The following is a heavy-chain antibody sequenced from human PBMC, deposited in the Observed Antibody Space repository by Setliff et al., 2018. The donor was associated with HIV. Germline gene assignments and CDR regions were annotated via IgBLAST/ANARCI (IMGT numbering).Heavy chain of an antibody. J-gene: IGHJ4*01. CDR1: SGSISSGTYY. V-gene: IGHV4-30-4*08. Sequence: PSETLSLTCTVSSGSISSGTYYWSWIRQYPGKGLEWIGYIDYSGSAFYNPSLKSRVTISSDTSKNLFSLKVTSLTAADTAVYYCARHKMYYFDYWGHGALVTVSS. D-gene: IGHD2-8*01. CDR2: IDYSGSA. CDR3: ARHKMYYFDY.